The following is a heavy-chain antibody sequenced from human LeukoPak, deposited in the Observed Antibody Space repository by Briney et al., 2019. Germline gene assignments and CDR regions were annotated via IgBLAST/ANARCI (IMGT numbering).Heavy chain of an antibody. CDR3: ARVGYSSSGNYYNDRGAFDY. J-gene: IGHJ4*02. CDR1: GGSLSSYY. Sequence: SETLSLTCTLSGGSLSSYYWSWIRQPPGKGLEWIGYIYYSGSTNYNPSLKSRVTISVDTSKNQFSLKLSSVTAADTAVYYCARVGYSSSGNYYNDRGAFDYWGQGTLVTVSS. CDR2: IYYSGST. V-gene: IGHV4-59*01. D-gene: IGHD3-10*01.